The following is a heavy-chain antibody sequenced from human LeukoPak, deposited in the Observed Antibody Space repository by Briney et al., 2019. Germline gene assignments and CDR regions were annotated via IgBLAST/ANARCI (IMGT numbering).Heavy chain of an antibody. CDR2: IIPIFGTA. CDR3: ARVGYSYGYSSPNFDY. J-gene: IGHJ4*02. D-gene: IGHD5-18*01. V-gene: IGHV1-69*13. CDR1: GGTFSSYA. Sequence: SVKVSCKASGGTFSSYAISWVRQAPGQGLEWMGGIIPIFGTANYAQKFQGRVTITADESTSTAYMELSSLTSEDTAVYYCARVGYSYGYSSPNFDYWGQGTLVTVSS.